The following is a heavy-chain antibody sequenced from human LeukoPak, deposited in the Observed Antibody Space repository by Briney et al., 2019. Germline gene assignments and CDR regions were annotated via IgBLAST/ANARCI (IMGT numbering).Heavy chain of an antibody. CDR2: ITWNGGYT. J-gene: IGHJ1*01. D-gene: IGHD3-22*01. V-gene: IGHV3-20*04. Sequence: GGSLRPSCAASGFIFDDYGMTWVRQAPGKGLEWVSGITWNGGYTGYADSVKGRFTISRDNAKNSLYLQMNSLRAEDTALYYCAGTYYYDSSGFYPEFFQHWGQGTLVIVSS. CDR1: GFIFDDYG. CDR3: AGTYYYDSSGFYPEFFQH.